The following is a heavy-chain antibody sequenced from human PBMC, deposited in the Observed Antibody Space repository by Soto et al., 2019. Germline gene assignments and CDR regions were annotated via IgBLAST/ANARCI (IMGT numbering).Heavy chain of an antibody. CDR1: GYTFTSYG. V-gene: IGHV1-18*01. CDR3: ARVTLRYFDWFIYSQTCYYGMDV. Sequence: ASVKVSCKASGYTFTSYGISWVRQAPGQGLEWMGWISAYNGNTNYAQKLQGRVTMTTDTSTSTAYMELRSLRSDDTAVYYCARVTLRYFDWFIYSQTCYYGMDVWGQGTTVAVYS. CDR2: ISAYNGNT. J-gene: IGHJ6*02. D-gene: IGHD3-9*01.